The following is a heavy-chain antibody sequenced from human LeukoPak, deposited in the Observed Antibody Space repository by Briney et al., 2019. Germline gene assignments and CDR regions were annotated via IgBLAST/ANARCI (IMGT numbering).Heavy chain of an antibody. Sequence: SVKVSSNASGGTFCSYAIIWGRHAPGQGLEWMGGIIPIFGTANYAQKFQGRVTITADESTSTAYMELSSLRSEDTAVYYCAREDIGYSYGFCGYWGQGTLVTVSS. CDR3: AREDIGYSYGFCGY. D-gene: IGHD5-18*01. V-gene: IGHV1-69*13. J-gene: IGHJ4*02. CDR1: GGTFCSYA. CDR2: IIPIFGTA.